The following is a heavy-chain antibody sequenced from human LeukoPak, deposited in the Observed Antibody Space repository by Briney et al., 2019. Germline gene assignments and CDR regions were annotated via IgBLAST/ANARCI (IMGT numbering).Heavy chain of an antibody. J-gene: IGHJ4*02. D-gene: IGHD2-2*01. CDR1: GYTFTSYG. Sequence: ASVKVSCKASGYTFTSYGISWVRQAPGQGLEWMGWISAYIGNTNYAQKLQGRVTMTTDTSTSTAYVELRSLRSDDTAVYYCARSDVVPAAPYFDYWGQGTLVTVSS. CDR3: ARSDVVPAAPYFDY. CDR2: ISAYIGNT. V-gene: IGHV1-18*01.